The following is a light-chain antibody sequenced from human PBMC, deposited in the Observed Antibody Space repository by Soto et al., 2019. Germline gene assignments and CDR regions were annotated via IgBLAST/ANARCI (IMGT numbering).Light chain of an antibody. CDR2: DVT. CDR3: VSFTSSTTYV. CDR1: SSDVGGSNH. J-gene: IGLJ1*01. V-gene: IGLV2-14*01. Sequence: QSALTQPASVSDSPGQSITISCTGTSSDVGGSNHVSWYQQHPGKAPKLMIYDVTNRPSGVSHRFSGSKSGSTASLIISGLQAEDEADYYCVSFTSSTTYVFGPGTKVTVL.